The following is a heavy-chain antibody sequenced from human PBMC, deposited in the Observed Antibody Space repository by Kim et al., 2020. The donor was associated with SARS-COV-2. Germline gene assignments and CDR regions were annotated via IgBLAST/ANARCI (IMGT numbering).Heavy chain of an antibody. Sequence: SETMSLTCTVSGGSISGYYWSWIRQPPGKGLEWIGYIHSGGSTNYNPSLKSRVTISLDTSKNQFSLKVKSVTAADTAVYYCARDDRPVRWLQLNYWGQGTLVTVSS. V-gene: IGHV4-59*01. CDR3: ARDDRPVRWLQLNY. CDR2: IHSGGST. D-gene: IGHD5-12*01. J-gene: IGHJ4*02. CDR1: GGSISGYY.